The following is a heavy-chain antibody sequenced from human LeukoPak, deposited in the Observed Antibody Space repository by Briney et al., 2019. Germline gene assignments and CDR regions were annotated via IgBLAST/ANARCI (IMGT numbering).Heavy chain of an antibody. CDR3: VRGSMDLDY. D-gene: IGHD2-2*03. Sequence: GRSLRLSCAASGFTFSSYAMHWVRQAPGKGLEWVAVISYVGSNKYYADSVKGRFTISRDNSKNTLYLQMNSLRAEDTAVYYCVRGSMDLDYWGQGTLVTVSS. V-gene: IGHV3-30-3*01. J-gene: IGHJ4*02. CDR1: GFTFSSYA. CDR2: ISYVGSNK.